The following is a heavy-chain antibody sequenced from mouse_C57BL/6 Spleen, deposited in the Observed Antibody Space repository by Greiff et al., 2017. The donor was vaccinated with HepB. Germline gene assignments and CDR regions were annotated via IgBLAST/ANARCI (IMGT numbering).Heavy chain of an antibody. Sequence: EVQRVESGPELVKPGASVKISCKASGYSFTDYNMNWVKQSNGKSLEWIGVINPNYGTTSYNQKFKGKATLTVDQSSSTAYMQLNSLTSEDSAVYYCARSREYDGYLAWFAYWGQGTLVTVSA. D-gene: IGHD2-3*01. CDR1: GYSFTDYN. CDR3: ARSREYDGYLAWFAY. J-gene: IGHJ3*01. V-gene: IGHV1-39*01. CDR2: INPNYGTT.